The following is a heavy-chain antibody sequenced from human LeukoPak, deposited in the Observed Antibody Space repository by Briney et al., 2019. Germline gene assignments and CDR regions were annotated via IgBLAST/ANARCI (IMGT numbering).Heavy chain of an antibody. Sequence: SETLSLTCTVSGGSISSGSYYWSWIRQPAGKGLEWIGRIYTSGSTNYNPSLKSRLTISLDTSKNQFSLKLSSVTAADTAVYYCARDHGGYNYGGGYFDYWGQGTLVTVSS. CDR3: ARDHGGYNYGGGYFDY. D-gene: IGHD5-24*01. CDR2: IYTSGST. CDR1: GGSISSGSYY. J-gene: IGHJ4*02. V-gene: IGHV4-61*02.